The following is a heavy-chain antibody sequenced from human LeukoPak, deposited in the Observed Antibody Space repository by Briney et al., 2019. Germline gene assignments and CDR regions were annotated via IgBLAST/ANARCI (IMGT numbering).Heavy chain of an antibody. CDR3: ARDRGGSGSLPVPRYYMDV. J-gene: IGHJ6*03. V-gene: IGHV1-18*01. D-gene: IGHD3-10*01. CDR1: GYTFTSYG. Sequence: ASVKVSCKASGYTFTSYGISWVRQAPGQGLEWMGWISAYNGNTNYAQKLQGRVTMTTDTSTSTAYMELRSLRSDDTAVYYCARDRGGSGSLPVPRYYMDVWGKGTTVTVSS. CDR2: ISAYNGNT.